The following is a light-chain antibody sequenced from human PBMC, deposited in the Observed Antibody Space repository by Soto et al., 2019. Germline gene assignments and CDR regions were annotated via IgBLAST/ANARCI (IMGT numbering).Light chain of an antibody. CDR2: DVV. V-gene: IGKV1-33*01. Sequence: DIQMTQSPSSLSASVGDRVTITCQASEDISNYLNWYQQKPGKAPKVLIYDVVILETGVPSRFSGSGYGTDFALTISNLQPEDIATYYCQQYDQLPLTFGGGTKVEIK. J-gene: IGKJ4*01. CDR3: QQYDQLPLT. CDR1: EDISNY.